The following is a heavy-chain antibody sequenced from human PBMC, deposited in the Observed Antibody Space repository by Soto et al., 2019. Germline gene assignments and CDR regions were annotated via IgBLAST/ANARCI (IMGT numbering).Heavy chain of an antibody. CDR3: ARALTNYYGLDV. Sequence: PSETLSLSCAVSGGSISSHSWTWIRQPPGKGLEWIGYISPSGDTNYNPSLKSRVTMSVDTSKNHFSLRLSSVTAADTAVYYCARALTNYYGLDVWGQGTTVTVSS. CDR1: GGSISSHS. CDR2: ISPSGDT. J-gene: IGHJ6*02. D-gene: IGHD3-9*01. V-gene: IGHV4-4*08.